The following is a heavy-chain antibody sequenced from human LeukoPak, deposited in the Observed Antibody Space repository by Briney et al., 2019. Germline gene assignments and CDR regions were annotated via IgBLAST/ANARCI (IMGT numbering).Heavy chain of an antibody. J-gene: IGHJ6*03. D-gene: IGHD3-10*01. CDR2: ISGSGGST. CDR3: AKGVGGYYYYMDV. CDR1: GFTFSSYG. Sequence: GGTLRLSCAASGFTFSSYGMSWVRQAPGKGLEWVSAISGSGGSTYYADSVKGRFTISRDNSKNTLYLQMNSLRAEDTAVYYCAKGVGGYYYYMDVWGKGTTVTISS. V-gene: IGHV3-23*01.